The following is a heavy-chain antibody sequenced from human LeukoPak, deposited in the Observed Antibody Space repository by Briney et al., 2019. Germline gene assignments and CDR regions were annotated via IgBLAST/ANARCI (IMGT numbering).Heavy chain of an antibody. CDR1: GYTLISYG. CDR3: ARGAGGSQLSKYYYYYMDV. V-gene: IGHV1-18*01. Sequence: ASVKVSCKASGYTLISYGISWVRQAPGQGLEWMGWISAYNGNTNYAQKLQGRVTMTTDTSTSTAYVELRSLRSDDTAVYYCARGAGGSQLSKYYYYYMDVWGKGATVTVSS. D-gene: IGHD2-15*01. CDR2: ISAYNGNT. J-gene: IGHJ6*03.